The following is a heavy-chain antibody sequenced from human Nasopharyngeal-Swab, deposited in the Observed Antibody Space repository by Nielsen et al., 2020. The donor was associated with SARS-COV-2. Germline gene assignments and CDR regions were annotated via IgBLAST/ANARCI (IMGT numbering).Heavy chain of an antibody. CDR3: ARAQGYSSSWYVSYYFDY. Sequence: ASVKVSCKASGYTFTSYAMHWVRQAPGQRLEWMGWINAGNGNTKYSQKFQGRVTITRDTSASTAYMELSSLRSEDTAVYYCARAQGYSSSWYVSYYFDYWGQGTLVTVPS. CDR2: INAGNGNT. D-gene: IGHD6-13*01. V-gene: IGHV1-3*01. J-gene: IGHJ4*02. CDR1: GYTFTSYA.